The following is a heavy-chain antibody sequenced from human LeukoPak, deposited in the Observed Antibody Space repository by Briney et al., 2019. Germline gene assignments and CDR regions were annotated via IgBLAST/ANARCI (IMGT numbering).Heavy chain of an antibody. CDR3: AKVGGSGSYQNTPFDY. CDR1: GLTFSNYA. D-gene: IGHD3-10*01. V-gene: IGHV3-23*01. CDR2: ISGSGGNT. J-gene: IGHJ4*02. Sequence: GGSLRLSCAVSGLTFSNYAMTWVRQAPGKGLEWVSSISGSGGNTYYADSVKGRFAISRDNSKNTVYLQMNSLRAEDTAVYYCAKVGGSGSYQNTPFDYWGQGTLVTVSS.